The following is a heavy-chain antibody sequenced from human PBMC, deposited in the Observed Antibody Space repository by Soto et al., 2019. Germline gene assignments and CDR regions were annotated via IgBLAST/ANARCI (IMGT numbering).Heavy chain of an antibody. CDR3: ARDGLRYFDSSGYYSGPPLDY. CDR1: GGSISSGGYS. V-gene: IGHV4-39*07. D-gene: IGHD3-22*01. J-gene: IGHJ4*02. Sequence: CAVSGGSISSGGYSWGWIRQPPGKGLEWIGSIYHTGTTYYSPSLKSRATIFLDTSKNQFSLNLTSVTAADTAIYYCARDGLRYFDSSGYYSGPPLDYWGQGAQVTVSS. CDR2: IYHTGTT.